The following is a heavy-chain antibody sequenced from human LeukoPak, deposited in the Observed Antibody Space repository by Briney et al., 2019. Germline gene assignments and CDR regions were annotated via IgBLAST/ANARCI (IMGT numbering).Heavy chain of an antibody. D-gene: IGHD5-18*01. CDR3: AIESGYSPLGYKDV. CDR2: ISGSGGST. V-gene: IGHV3-23*01. Sequence: GGSLRLSCVASGFKKYAMSWVRQAPVKGLEWVSAISGSGGSTYYAASVKGRFTISRDNSKNTLYLQLNSLSAEDTAVYFCAIESGYSPLGYKDVWGKGTTVTVSS. J-gene: IGHJ6*03. CDR1: GFKKYA.